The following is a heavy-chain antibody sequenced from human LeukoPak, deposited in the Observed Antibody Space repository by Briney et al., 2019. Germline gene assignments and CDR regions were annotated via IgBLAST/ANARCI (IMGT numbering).Heavy chain of an antibody. Sequence: PSETLSLTCTVSGVSISSYYWSWIRQPPGKGLEWIGYIYYSGSTNYNPSLKSRVTISVDTSKNHFSLKLSSVTAADTAVYYCARLGSTFDIWGQGTMVTASS. CDR1: GVSISSYY. V-gene: IGHV4-59*08. CDR3: ARLGSTFDI. D-gene: IGHD2-2*01. J-gene: IGHJ3*02. CDR2: IYYSGST.